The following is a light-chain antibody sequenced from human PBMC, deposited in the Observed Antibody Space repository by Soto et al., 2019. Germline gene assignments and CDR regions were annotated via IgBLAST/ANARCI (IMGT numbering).Light chain of an antibody. J-gene: IGKJ2*01. CDR3: QQYDSSFMYT. CDR2: GAS. CDR1: QSVSSSY. V-gene: IGKV3-20*01. Sequence: EIVLTQSPGTLSLSPGERATLSCRASQSVSSSYLAWYQQKPGQAPRLLIYGASSRATGIPDRFSGSGSGTDFTLTISRLEPEDFAVYYCQQYDSSFMYTFGPGTKLEIK.